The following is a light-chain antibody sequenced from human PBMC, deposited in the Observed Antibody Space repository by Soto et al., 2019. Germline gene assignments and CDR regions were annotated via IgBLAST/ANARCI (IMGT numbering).Light chain of an antibody. V-gene: IGKV3-20*01. Sequence: EIVLTQSPGTLSLSPGERATLSCRASQSVSSSYLTWYQQKPGQAPRLLIYGASSRATGIPDRFSGSGSGTYFTRTISRLEPEDFAVYYCQQYGSSGYTFGQGTKLEIK. CDR3: QQYGSSGYT. CDR2: GAS. J-gene: IGKJ2*01. CDR1: QSVSSSY.